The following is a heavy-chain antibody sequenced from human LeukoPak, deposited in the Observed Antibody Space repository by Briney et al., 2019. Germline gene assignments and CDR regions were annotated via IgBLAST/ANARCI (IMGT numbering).Heavy chain of an antibody. V-gene: IGHV1-2*02. CDR1: GYTFTGYY. CDR2: INPNSGGT. CDR3: ARTPKYSSSWYGAGGAFDP. J-gene: IGHJ5*02. Sequence: ASVKVSCKASGYTFTGYYMHWVRQAPGQGLEWMGWINPNSGGTNYAQKFQGRVTMTRDTSISTAYMELSRLRSDDTAVYYCARTPKYSSSWYGAGGAFDPWGQGTLVTVSS. D-gene: IGHD6-13*01.